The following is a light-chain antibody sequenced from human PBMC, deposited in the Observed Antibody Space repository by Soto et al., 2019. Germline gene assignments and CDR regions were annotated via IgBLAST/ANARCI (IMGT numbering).Light chain of an antibody. CDR2: KAS. CDR1: QSISSW. V-gene: IGKV1-5*03. CDR3: LQHNSYPWT. J-gene: IGKJ1*01. Sequence: DIQMTQSPSTLSASVGDRVIITCRASQSISSWLAWYQQKPGKAPKLLIYKASTLKSGVPSRFSGSGSGTEFTLTISSLQPEDFATYYCLQHNSYPWTFGQGTKVDI.